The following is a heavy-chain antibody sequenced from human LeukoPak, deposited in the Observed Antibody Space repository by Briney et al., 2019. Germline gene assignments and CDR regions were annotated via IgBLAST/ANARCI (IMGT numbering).Heavy chain of an antibody. J-gene: IGHJ5*02. D-gene: IGHD3-3*01. Sequence: GASEKVSCKASGGTFSSYAISWVRQAPGQGLEWMGGIIPIFGTANYAQKFQGRVTITADESTSTAYMELSSLRSEDTAVYYCARESRNYDFWSGSNLWGQGTLVTVSS. CDR3: ARESRNYDFWSGSNL. V-gene: IGHV1-69*13. CDR1: GGTFSSYA. CDR2: IIPIFGTA.